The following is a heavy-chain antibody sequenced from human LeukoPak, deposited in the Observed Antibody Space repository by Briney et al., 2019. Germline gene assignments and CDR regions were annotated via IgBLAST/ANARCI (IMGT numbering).Heavy chain of an antibody. J-gene: IGHJ4*02. CDR2: ISSSSSYI. V-gene: IGHV3-21*01. Sequence: GGSLRLSCAASGFTFSSYSMNWVRQAPGKGLEWVSSISSSSSYIYYADSVKGRFTISRDNAKNSLYLQMNSLRAEDTAVYYCARGTLVSMTLFDYWGQGTLVTVSS. D-gene: IGHD5/OR15-5a*01. CDR3: ARGTLVSMTLFDY. CDR1: GFTFSSYS.